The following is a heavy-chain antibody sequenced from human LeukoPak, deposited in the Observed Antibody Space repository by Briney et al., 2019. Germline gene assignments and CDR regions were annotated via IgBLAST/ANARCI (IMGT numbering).Heavy chain of an antibody. CDR3: TKGTIWLPFDY. Sequence: GESLRLSCAASGFTFSNYAMSWARQAPGKGREWVSAISGSGGSTYYADSVKGRFTISRDNSKNTLYLQMNSLRAEDTAVYYCTKGTIWLPFDYWGQGTLVTVSS. D-gene: IGHD5-18*01. CDR2: ISGSGGST. V-gene: IGHV3-23*01. J-gene: IGHJ4*02. CDR1: GFTFSNYA.